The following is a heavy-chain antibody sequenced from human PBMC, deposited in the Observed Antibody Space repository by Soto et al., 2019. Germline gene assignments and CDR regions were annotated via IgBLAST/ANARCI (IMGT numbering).Heavy chain of an antibody. Sequence: QVQLVESGGGVVQPGRSLRLSCAASGFTFSSYGMHWVRQAPGKGLEWVAVISYDGSNKYYADSVKGRFTISRDNSKNTLSLQMNSLRAEDTAVYYCAKESGPAAISAGVDYWGQGTLVTVSS. V-gene: IGHV3-30*18. CDR2: ISYDGSNK. D-gene: IGHD2-2*01. CDR3: AKESGPAAISAGVDY. J-gene: IGHJ4*02. CDR1: GFTFSSYG.